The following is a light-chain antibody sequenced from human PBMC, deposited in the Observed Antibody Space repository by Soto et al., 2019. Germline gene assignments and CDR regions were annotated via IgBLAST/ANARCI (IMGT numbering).Light chain of an antibody. CDR3: QHYNSYSEA. CDR2: KSS. V-gene: IGKV1-5*03. Sequence: DLQMAQSPSTLSGSVGDRVTITCWASQTISSWLVWYQQKPGKAPKLLIYKSSTLKSGVPSRFSGSGSGTEFTLTISSLQPDDFATYYCQHYNSYSEAFGQGTKVDIK. CDR1: QTISSW. J-gene: IGKJ1*01.